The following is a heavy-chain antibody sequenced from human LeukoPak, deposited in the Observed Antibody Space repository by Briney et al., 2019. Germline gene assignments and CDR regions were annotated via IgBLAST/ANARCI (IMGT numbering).Heavy chain of an antibody. V-gene: IGHV4-34*01. Sequence: SETLSLTCAVYGGSFSGYYWSWIRQPPGKGLEWIGEINHSGSTNYNPSLKSRVTISVDTSKNQFFLKLSSVTAADTAVYYCARDAGYCSGGSCYPGQFDYWGQGTLVTVSS. CDR2: INHSGST. J-gene: IGHJ4*02. CDR1: GGSFSGYY. CDR3: ARDAGYCSGGSCYPGQFDY. D-gene: IGHD2-15*01.